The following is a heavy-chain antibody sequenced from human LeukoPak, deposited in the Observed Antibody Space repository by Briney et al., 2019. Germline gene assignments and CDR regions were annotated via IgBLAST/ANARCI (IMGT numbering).Heavy chain of an antibody. Sequence: PSETLSLTCAVYGGSFSGYYWSWIRQPPGKGLEWIGEINHSGSTNYNPSLKSRVTISVDTSKNQFSLKLSSVTAADTAVYYCARSTKITYYYDSSGYPDAFDIWGQGTMVTVSS. CDR2: INHSGST. D-gene: IGHD3-22*01. CDR3: ARSTKITYYYDSSGYPDAFDI. CDR1: GGSFSGYY. V-gene: IGHV4-34*01. J-gene: IGHJ3*02.